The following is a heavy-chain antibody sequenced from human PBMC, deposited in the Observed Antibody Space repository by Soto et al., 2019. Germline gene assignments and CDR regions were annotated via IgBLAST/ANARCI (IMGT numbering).Heavy chain of an antibody. Sequence: ASVKVSCKASGYTFTSYGISWVRQAPGQGLEWMGWISAYNGNTNYAQKLQGRVTMTTDTSTSTAYMELRSLRSDDTAVYYCARDLFWVVVTARFAFDIWGQETMVTVSS. D-gene: IGHD2-21*02. J-gene: IGHJ3*02. CDR3: ARDLFWVVVTARFAFDI. V-gene: IGHV1-18*04. CDR2: ISAYNGNT. CDR1: GYTFTSYG.